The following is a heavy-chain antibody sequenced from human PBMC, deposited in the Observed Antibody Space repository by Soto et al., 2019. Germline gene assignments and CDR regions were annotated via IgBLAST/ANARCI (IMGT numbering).Heavy chain of an antibody. V-gene: IGHV4-34*01. CDR1: GGSFSGYY. J-gene: IGHJ4*02. CDR2: INHSGST. Sequence: QVQLQQWGAGLLKPSETLSLTCAVYGGSFSGYYWSWIRQPPGKGLEWIGEINHSGSTNYNPSLTSRVTISVDTSKNQFSLKLSSVSAGDTAVYYCARGPLRSSSRPIYWGQGTLVTVSS. D-gene: IGHD6-13*01. CDR3: ARGPLRSSSRPIY.